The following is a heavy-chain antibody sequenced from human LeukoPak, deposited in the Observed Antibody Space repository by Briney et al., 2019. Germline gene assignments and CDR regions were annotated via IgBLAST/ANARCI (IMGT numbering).Heavy chain of an antibody. Sequence: SETLSLTCTVSGGSISSGDYYWSWIRQPPGKGLEWIGYIYYSGSTNYNPSLKSRVTISVDTSKNQFSLKLSSVTAADTAVYYCARDQGYGRPSPYFDYWGQGTLVTVSS. J-gene: IGHJ4*02. CDR2: IYYSGST. CDR1: GGSISSGDYY. V-gene: IGHV4-61*08. CDR3: ARDQGYGRPSPYFDY. D-gene: IGHD4-17*01.